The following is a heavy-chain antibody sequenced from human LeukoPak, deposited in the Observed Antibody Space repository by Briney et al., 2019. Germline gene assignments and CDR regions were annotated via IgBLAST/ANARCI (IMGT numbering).Heavy chain of an antibody. CDR2: INHSGST. CDR1: GGSFSGYY. V-gene: IGHV4-34*01. CDR3: ARKGRHGYSQDAFDI. J-gene: IGHJ3*02. D-gene: IGHD5-18*01. Sequence: SETLSLTCAVYGGSFSGYYWSWIRQPPGKGLEWIGEINHSGSTNYNPSLKSRVTISVDTSKNQFSLKLSSVTAADTAVYYCARKGRHGYSQDAFDIGGKGTMVTVSS.